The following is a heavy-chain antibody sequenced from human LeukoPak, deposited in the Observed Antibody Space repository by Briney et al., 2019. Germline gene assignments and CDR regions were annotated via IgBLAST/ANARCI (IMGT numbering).Heavy chain of an antibody. V-gene: IGHV3-7*04. Sequence: GGSLRLSCAASGFTFSSYWMSWVRQAPGKGLEWVANIRHDGSDKYYVDSVKGRFTISRDNAENSLYLQMNSLRAEDTAMYYCARSQSLGYWGQGTLVTVSS. J-gene: IGHJ4*02. CDR1: GFTFSSYW. CDR2: IRHDGSDK. CDR3: ARSQSLGY.